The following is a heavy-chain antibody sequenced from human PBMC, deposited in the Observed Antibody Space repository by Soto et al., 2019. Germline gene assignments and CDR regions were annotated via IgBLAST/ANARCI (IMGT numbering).Heavy chain of an antibody. CDR3: AKLQLVPRIRWWWFNDAFDI. J-gene: IGHJ3*02. D-gene: IGHD2-21*01. Sequence: GGSLRLSCAASGFTFSSYAMSWVRQAPGKGLEWVSAISGSGGSTYYADSVKGRFTISRDNSKNTLYLQMNSLRAEDTAVYYCAKLQLVPRIRWWWFNDAFDIWGQGTMVTVSS. V-gene: IGHV3-23*01. CDR2: ISGSGGST. CDR1: GFTFSSYA.